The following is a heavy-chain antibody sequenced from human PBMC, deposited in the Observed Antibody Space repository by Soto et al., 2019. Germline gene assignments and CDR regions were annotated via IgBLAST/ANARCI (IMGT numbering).Heavy chain of an antibody. CDR3: ARGDYYYGMDV. J-gene: IGHJ6*02. CDR2: IYPGDSDT. Sequence: EAQQISRKGCGGSVTRYWWGREHQMPGKGLEWMGIIYPGDSDTRYSPSFQGQVTISADKSSSTAYLQWSSLKASDTAMYYCARGDYYYGMDVWGQGTTVTVSS. V-gene: IGHV5-51*07. CDR1: GGSVTRYW.